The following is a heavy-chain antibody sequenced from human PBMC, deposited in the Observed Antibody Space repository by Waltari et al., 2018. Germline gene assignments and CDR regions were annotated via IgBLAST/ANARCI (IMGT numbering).Heavy chain of an antibody. CDR1: GFTFSSYA. Sequence: EVQLLESGGGLVQPGGSLRLSCAASGFTFSSYAMSWVRPAPGKGLEWVSAISGSGGSTYYADSVKSRFTISRDNSKNTLYLQMNSLRAEDTAVYYCAKGATGWLAVADTDYWGQGTLVTVSS. J-gene: IGHJ4*02. V-gene: IGHV3-23*01. CDR3: AKGATGWLAVADTDY. CDR2: ISGSGGST. D-gene: IGHD5-12*01.